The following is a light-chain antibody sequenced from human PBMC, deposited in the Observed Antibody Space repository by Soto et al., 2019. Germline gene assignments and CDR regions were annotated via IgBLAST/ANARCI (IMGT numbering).Light chain of an antibody. V-gene: IGKV3-20*01. Sequence: EIGLTQSPGTLSLSPGERATLFCRANQTLNLNYLAWYQQKPGQAPRLLIYDASTRATGTPDRFGGTGSATDFTLIISRLEPEDFAVYYCHQYYRTPRTFGQGTKVDIK. CDR1: QTLNLNY. CDR2: DAS. CDR3: HQYYRTPRT. J-gene: IGKJ1*01.